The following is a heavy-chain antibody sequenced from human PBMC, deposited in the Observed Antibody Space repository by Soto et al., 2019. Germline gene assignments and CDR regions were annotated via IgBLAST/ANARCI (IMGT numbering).Heavy chain of an antibody. CDR1: GFTFSSYA. Sequence: PGGSLRLSCAASGFTFSSYAMSWVRQAPGKGLEWVSAISGSGGSTYYADSVKGRFTISRDNSKNTLYLQMNSLRAEDTAVYYCAKDLGIGYCSGGSCYPFDYWGQGTLVTVSS. CDR3: AKDLGIGYCSGGSCYPFDY. V-gene: IGHV3-23*01. J-gene: IGHJ4*02. CDR2: ISGSGGST. D-gene: IGHD2-15*01.